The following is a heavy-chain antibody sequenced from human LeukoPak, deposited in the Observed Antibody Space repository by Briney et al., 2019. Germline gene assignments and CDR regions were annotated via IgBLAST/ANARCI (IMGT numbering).Heavy chain of an antibody. CDR2: INTNTGNP. CDR1: GYTFTSYA. J-gene: IGHJ6*03. D-gene: IGHD6-19*01. Sequence: ASVKLSCKASGYTFTSYAMHWVRQAPGQGLEWMGWINTNTGNPTYAQGFTGRFVFSLDTSVSTAYLQISSLKAEYTAVYYCARDHNSGWNGAIYYYYYYYMDVWGKGTTVTVSS. V-gene: IGHV7-4-1*02. CDR3: ARDHNSGWNGAIYYYYYYYMDV.